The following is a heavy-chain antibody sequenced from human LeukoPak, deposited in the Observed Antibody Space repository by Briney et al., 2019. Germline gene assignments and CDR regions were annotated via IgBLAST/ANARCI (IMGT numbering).Heavy chain of an antibody. CDR1: GFTFSSFW. V-gene: IGHV3-74*01. J-gene: IGHJ4*02. Sequence: GGSLRLSCAASGFTFSSFWMHWVRQAPGKGLVWVSRIKSDGSSTSYADPVKGRFTISRDNAKNTLYLQMNSLRAEDTAVYYCARDLDYGGYSNFEYWGQGTLVTVSS. CDR3: ARDLDYGGYSNFEY. D-gene: IGHD4-23*01. CDR2: IKSDGSST.